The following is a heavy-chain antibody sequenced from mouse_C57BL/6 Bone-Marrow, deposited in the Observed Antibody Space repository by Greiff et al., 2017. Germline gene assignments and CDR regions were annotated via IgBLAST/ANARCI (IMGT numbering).Heavy chain of an antibody. CDR2: ISYDGSN. Sequence: VQLKQSGPGLVKPSQSLSLTCSVTGYSITSGYYWNWIRQFPGNKLEWMGYISYDGSNNYNPSLKNRISITRDTSKNQFFLKLNSVTTEDTATYYCARLGGHYFDYWGQGTTLTVSS. J-gene: IGHJ2*01. D-gene: IGHD3-1*01. CDR1: GYSITSGYY. V-gene: IGHV3-6*01. CDR3: ARLGGHYFDY.